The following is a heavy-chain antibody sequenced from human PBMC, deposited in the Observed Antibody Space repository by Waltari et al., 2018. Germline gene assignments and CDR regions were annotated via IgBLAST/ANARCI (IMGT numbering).Heavy chain of an antibody. J-gene: IGHJ4*02. CDR3: ARHVSGSSSSWFDY. CDR2: IYHSGST. Sequence: QVQLQESGPGLVKPSETLSLTCAVSGYSISSGYYWGWIRQPPGKGLEWIGSIYHSGSTDYTPSLKSRVTISVDTSMNHFSLKLSSVTAADTAVYYCARHVSGSSSSWFDYWGQGTLVTVSS. CDR1: GYSISSGYY. V-gene: IGHV4-38-2*01. D-gene: IGHD6-13*01.